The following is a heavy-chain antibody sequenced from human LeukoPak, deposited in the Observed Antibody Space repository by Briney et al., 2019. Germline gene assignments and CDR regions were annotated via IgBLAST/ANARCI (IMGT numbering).Heavy chain of an antibody. J-gene: IGHJ4*02. CDR2: IYYSGST. CDR1: GGSISSYY. D-gene: IGHD3-22*01. V-gene: IGHV4-59*12. Sequence: SETLSLTCTVSGGSISSYYWSWIRQPPGKGLEWIGYIYYSGSTNYNPSLKSRVTISVDTSKNQFSLKLSSVTAADTAVYYCARLLYYYDSSGYYPHEIFDYWGQGTLVTVSS. CDR3: ARLLYYYDSSGYYPHEIFDY.